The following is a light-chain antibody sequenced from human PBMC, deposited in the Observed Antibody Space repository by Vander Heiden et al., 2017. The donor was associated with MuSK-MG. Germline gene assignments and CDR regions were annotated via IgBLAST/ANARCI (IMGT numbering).Light chain of an antibody. Sequence: DIQLTQSPSFLSASVGDRVTITCRASQGISSYLAWYQQKPGKAPKLLIYAASTLQSGVPSRFSGSGSGTEFTLTISSLHPEDFATYYCQQLNSYLFTFGHGTKVDIK. CDR2: AAS. V-gene: IGKV1-9*01. J-gene: IGKJ3*01. CDR3: QQLNSYLFT. CDR1: QGISSY.